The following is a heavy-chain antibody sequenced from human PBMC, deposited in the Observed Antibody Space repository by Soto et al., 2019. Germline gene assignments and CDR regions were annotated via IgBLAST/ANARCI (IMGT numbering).Heavy chain of an antibody. J-gene: IGHJ4*02. D-gene: IGHD3-3*01. CDR2: ISAYNGNT. Sequence: SGKLSFQTSRYIFTSYGIGWVRKATGQGLEWMGWISAYNGNTKYAQNLQGRVTLTTDTSTYTAYMELRSLQSDDTAVYYCARDFGSDLSAPGAVFDSWGQGALVTVSS. CDR3: ARDFGSDLSAPGAVFDS. V-gene: IGHV1-18*01. CDR1: RYIFTSYG.